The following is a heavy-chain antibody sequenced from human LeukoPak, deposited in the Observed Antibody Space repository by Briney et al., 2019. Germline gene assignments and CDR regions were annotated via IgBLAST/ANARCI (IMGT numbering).Heavy chain of an antibody. CDR2: ISYDGSNK. V-gene: IGHV3-30-3*01. CDR3: ARDLSNSDPYYFDY. CDR1: GFTFSSYA. J-gene: IGHJ4*02. D-gene: IGHD4-11*01. Sequence: GGSLRLSCAASGFTFSSYAMLWVRQAPGKGLEWVAVISYDGSNKYYADSVKGRFTISRDNSKNTLYLQMNSLRAEDTAVYYCARDLSNSDPYYFDYWGQGTLVTVSS.